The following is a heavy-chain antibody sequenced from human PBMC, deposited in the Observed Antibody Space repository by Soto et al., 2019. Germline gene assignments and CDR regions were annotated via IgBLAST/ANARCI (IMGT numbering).Heavy chain of an antibody. D-gene: IGHD3-9*01. Sequence: LRLSCAASGFTFSSYEMNWVRQAPGKGLEWVSYISSSGSTIYYADSVKGRFTISRDNAKNSLYLQMNSLRAEDTAVYYCARELGDILTGYYRYDYWGQGTLVTVSS. CDR1: GFTFSSYE. CDR2: ISSSGSTI. CDR3: ARELGDILTGYYRYDY. V-gene: IGHV3-48*03. J-gene: IGHJ4*02.